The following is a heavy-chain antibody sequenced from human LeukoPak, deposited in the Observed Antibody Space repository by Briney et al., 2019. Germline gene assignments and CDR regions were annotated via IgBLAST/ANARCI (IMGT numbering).Heavy chain of an antibody. CDR2: IYYSGNT. D-gene: IGHD3-22*01. J-gene: IGHJ4*02. CDR3: ARVPYYYDSSGYSDFDY. V-gene: IGHV4-31*03. Sequence: SETLSLTCTVSGGSISSGGYSWSWIRQHPGKGLEWIGYIYYSGNTYYNPSLKSRVTISVDTSKNQFSLKLSSVTAADTAVYYCARVPYYYDSSGYSDFDYWGQGTLVTVSS. CDR1: GGSISSGGYS.